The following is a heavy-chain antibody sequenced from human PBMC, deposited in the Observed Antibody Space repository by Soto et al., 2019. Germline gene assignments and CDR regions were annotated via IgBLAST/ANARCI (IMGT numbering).Heavy chain of an antibody. CDR3: AKVGELVPAALFDY. CDR1: GFTFSSYA. J-gene: IGHJ4*02. CDR2: ISGSGGST. V-gene: IGHV3-23*01. Sequence: EVQLLESGGGLVQPGGSLRLSCAASGFTFSSYAMSWVRQAPGKGLEWVSAISGSGGSTYYADSVKGRFNISRDNSKNTLYLQMNSLRAEETAVYYCAKVGELVPAALFDYCGQGTLVTVSS. D-gene: IGHD2-2*01.